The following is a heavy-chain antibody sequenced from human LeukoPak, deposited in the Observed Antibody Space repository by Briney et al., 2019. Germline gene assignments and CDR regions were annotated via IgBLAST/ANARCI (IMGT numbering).Heavy chain of an antibody. D-gene: IGHD3/OR15-3a*01. J-gene: IGHJ4*02. V-gene: IGHV3-15*01. Sequence: KPGGSLRLSCAASGFTFSNAWMSWVRHAPGRGLEWVGRIKRKGDDGTIDYAAPVKGRLSISRDDSKNTLYLQMNSLKSEDTAVYYCTAGTGRSDFDYWGQGTLVTVSS. CDR3: TAGTGRSDFDY. CDR1: GFTFSNAW. CDR2: IKRKGDDGTI.